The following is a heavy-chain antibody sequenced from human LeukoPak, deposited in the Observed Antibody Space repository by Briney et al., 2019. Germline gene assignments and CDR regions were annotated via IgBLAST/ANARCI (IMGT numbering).Heavy chain of an antibody. CDR3: ARPSYSSSWYGPHYYYYYMDV. CDR2: IYYSGST. CDR1: GGSISSSSYY. V-gene: IGHV4-39*01. J-gene: IGHJ6*03. D-gene: IGHD6-13*01. Sequence: SETLSLTCTVSGGSISSSSYYWGWIRQPPGKGLEWIGSIYYSGSTYYNPSLKSRVTISVDTSKNQFSLKLSSVTAADTAVYYCARPSYSSSWYGPHYYYYYMDVWGKGTTVTISS.